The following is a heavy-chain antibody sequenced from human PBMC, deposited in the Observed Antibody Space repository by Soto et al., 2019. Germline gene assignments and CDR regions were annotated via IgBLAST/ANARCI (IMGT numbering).Heavy chain of an antibody. D-gene: IGHD2-21*02. J-gene: IGHJ3*02. CDR2: MSSSSGTI. V-gene: IGHV3-48*01. Sequence: PGGSLILSCAASGFTLRSYSMNWVRQAPGKGLEWVSYMSSSSGTIYYADSVKGRFTISRDNAKNSLYLEMNSLRAEDTAVYFCARDNGGDWGVGAFDIWGQGTMVTVSS. CDR3: ARDNGGDWGVGAFDI. CDR1: GFTLRSYS.